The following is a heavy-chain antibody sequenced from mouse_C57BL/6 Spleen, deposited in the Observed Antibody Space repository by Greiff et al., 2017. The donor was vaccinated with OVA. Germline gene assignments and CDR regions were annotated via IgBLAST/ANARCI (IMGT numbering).Heavy chain of an antibody. J-gene: IGHJ1*03. Sequence: EVHLVESGGGLVKPGGSLKLSCAASGFTFSSYAMSWVRQTPEKRLEWVATISDGGSYTYYPDNVKGRFTISRDNAKNNLYLQMSHLKSEDTAMYYCARAGLRYPWYFDVWGTGTTVTVSS. CDR3: ARAGLRYPWYFDV. CDR1: GFTFSSYA. V-gene: IGHV5-4*01. CDR2: ISDGGSYT. D-gene: IGHD1-1*01.